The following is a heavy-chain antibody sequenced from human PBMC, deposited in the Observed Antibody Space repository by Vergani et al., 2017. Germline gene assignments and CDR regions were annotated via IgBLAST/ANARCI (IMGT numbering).Heavy chain of an antibody. J-gene: IGHJ4*02. CDR1: GYTFTSYD. D-gene: IGHD3-3*01. V-gene: IGHV1-8*01. CDR3: ARDGPGPADLLRFLEWLPLDY. CDR2: MNPNSGNT. Sequence: QVQLVQSGAEVKKPGASVKVSCKASGYTFTSYDINWVRQATGQGLEWMGWMNPNSGNTGYAQKFQGRVTMTRNTSISTAYMELSSLRSDDTAVYYCARDGPGPADLLRFLEWLPLDYWGQGTLVTVSS.